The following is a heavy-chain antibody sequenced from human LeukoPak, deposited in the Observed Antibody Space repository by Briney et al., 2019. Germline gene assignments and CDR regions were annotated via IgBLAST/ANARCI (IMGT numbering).Heavy chain of an antibody. Sequence: PGGSLRLSRAASGFTFDDYAMHWVRQAPGKGLEWVSGISWNSGSIGYADSVKGRFTISRDNAKNSLYLQMNSLRAEDTALYYCAKDRYYDSSGPRIDYWGQGTLVTVSS. V-gene: IGHV3-9*01. CDR1: GFTFDDYA. CDR2: ISWNSGSI. J-gene: IGHJ4*02. D-gene: IGHD3-22*01. CDR3: AKDRYYDSSGPRIDY.